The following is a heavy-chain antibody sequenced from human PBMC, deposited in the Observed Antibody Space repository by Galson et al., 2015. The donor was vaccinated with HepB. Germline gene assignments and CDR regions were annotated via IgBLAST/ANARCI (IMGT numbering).Heavy chain of an antibody. CDR2: IYPGDSDT. D-gene: IGHD3-3*01. Sequence: QSGAEVKKPGESLKISCKGSGYSFTSYWIGWVRQMPGKGLEWMGIIYPGDSDTRYSPSFQGQVTISADKSISTAYLQWSSLKASDTAMYYCARRGHYDFWSGYYAQYYYYGMDVWGQGTTVTVSS. J-gene: IGHJ6*02. CDR3: ARRGHYDFWSGYYAQYYYYGMDV. V-gene: IGHV5-51*03. CDR1: GYSFTSYW.